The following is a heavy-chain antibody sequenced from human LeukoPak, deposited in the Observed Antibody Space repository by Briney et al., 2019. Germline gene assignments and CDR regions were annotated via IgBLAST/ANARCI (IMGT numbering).Heavy chain of an antibody. V-gene: IGHV4-39*01. J-gene: IGHJ5*02. Sequence: PSETLSLTCTVSGDSISSSSSYWGWIRQPPGEGLEWIGSIYYSGSTYYNTSLKSRVTISVDTSKNQFSLKLSSVTAADTAVYYWARKIAAAGLFWFDPWGQGTLVTVSS. CDR3: ARKIAAAGLFWFDP. D-gene: IGHD6-13*01. CDR1: GDSISSSSSY. CDR2: IYYSGST.